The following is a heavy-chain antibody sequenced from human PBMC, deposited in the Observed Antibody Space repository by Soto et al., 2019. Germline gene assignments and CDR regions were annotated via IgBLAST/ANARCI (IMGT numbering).Heavy chain of an antibody. J-gene: IGHJ4*02. CDR3: AKVGYYYASSGD. Sequence: GRSLRLSCAASGFTFSSYEMNWVRQAPGKGLKWVSYISKSGTTMYYADSVKGRFTISRDDAKNSLYLQMDSLRAKDTAVYYCAKVGYYYASSGDWGKGTLVTVX. D-gene: IGHD3-22*01. CDR1: GFTFSSYE. CDR2: ISKSGTTM. V-gene: IGHV3-48*03.